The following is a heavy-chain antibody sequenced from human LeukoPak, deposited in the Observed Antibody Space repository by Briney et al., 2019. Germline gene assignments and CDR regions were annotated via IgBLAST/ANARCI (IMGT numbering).Heavy chain of an antibody. J-gene: IGHJ4*02. V-gene: IGHV3-48*02. Sequence: GGSLRLSCAASGFTFSGYSMNWVRQAPGKGLEWVSYINRISIIKDYADSGKGRFTISTDNAKNSLYRQMNSLRDEDTAVYYCARDRDYAFDYWGQGSLVTVYS. D-gene: IGHD4-17*01. CDR1: GFTFSGYS. CDR3: ARDRDYAFDY. CDR2: INRISIIK.